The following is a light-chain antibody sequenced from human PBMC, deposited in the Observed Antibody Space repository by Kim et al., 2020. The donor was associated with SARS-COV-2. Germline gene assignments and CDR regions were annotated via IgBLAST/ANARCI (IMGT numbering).Light chain of an antibody. Sequence: GPSVPISCTGSSSDLSGYNYVSWYQQHPGKAPKLMIYEVNKRPSGVPDRFSGSKSGNTASLTVSGLQADDEADYYCSSYAGSNNWVFGGGTQLTVL. CDR2: EVN. V-gene: IGLV2-8*01. CDR1: SSDLSGYNY. CDR3: SSYAGSNNWV. J-gene: IGLJ2*01.